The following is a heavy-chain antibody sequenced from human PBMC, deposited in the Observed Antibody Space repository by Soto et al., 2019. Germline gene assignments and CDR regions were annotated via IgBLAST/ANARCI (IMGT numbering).Heavy chain of an antibody. Sequence: ASVKVSCKASGYTFTSYYIHWVRQAPGQGLEWMGIINPSGGSTSYAQKFQGRVTMTRDTSTSTVYMELSSLRSEDTAVYYCARSGTGAVLLWFGELSHFDYWGQGTLVTVSS. CDR3: ARSGTGAVLLWFGELSHFDY. J-gene: IGHJ4*02. V-gene: IGHV1-46*01. CDR2: INPSGGST. D-gene: IGHD3-10*01. CDR1: GYTFTSYY.